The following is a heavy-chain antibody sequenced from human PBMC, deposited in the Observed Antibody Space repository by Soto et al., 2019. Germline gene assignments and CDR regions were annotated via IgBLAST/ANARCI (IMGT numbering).Heavy chain of an antibody. CDR1: GFTFSSYG. D-gene: IGHD2-8*01. Sequence: GGSLRLSCAASGFTFSSYGMHWVRQAPGKGLEWVAVISYDGSNKYYADSVKGRFTISRDNSKNTLYLQMNSLRAEDTAVYYCAKDYYERMVYAIRWGLGYWGQGTLVTVSS. CDR3: AKDYYERMVYAIRWGLGY. V-gene: IGHV3-30*18. J-gene: IGHJ4*02. CDR2: ISYDGSNK.